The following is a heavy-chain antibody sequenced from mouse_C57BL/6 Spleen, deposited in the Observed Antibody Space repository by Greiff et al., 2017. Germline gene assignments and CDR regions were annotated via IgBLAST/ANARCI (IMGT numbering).Heavy chain of an antibody. CDR2: INPNNGGT. CDR1: GYTFTDYY. V-gene: IGHV1-26*01. Sequence: EVQLQQSGPELVKPGASVKISCKASGYTFTDYYMNWVKQSHGKSLEWIGDINPNNGGTSYNQKFKGKATLTVDKSSSTAYMELRSLTSEDSAVYYCAREGNWDEFAWFAYWGQGTLVTVSA. CDR3: AREGNWDEFAWFAY. D-gene: IGHD4-1*01. J-gene: IGHJ3*01.